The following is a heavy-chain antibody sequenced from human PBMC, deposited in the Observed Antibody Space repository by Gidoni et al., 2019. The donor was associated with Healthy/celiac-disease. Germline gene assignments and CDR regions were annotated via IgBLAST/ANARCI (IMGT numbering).Heavy chain of an antibody. V-gene: IGHV3-30-3*01. CDR3: ARGTYSYGPGVFEALFDY. J-gene: IGHJ4*02. CDR2: ISYDGSNK. CDR1: GSTFSSYA. D-gene: IGHD5-18*01. Sequence: QVQLVESGGGVVQPGRSLRLSCAASGSTFSSYARHWVRQAPGKGLEWVAVISYDGSNKYYADSVKGRFNISRDNSKNTLYLQMNSLRAEDTAVYYCARGTYSYGPGVFEALFDYWGQGTLVTVSS.